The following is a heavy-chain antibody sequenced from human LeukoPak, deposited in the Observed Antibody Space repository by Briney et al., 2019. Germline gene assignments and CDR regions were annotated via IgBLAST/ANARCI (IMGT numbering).Heavy chain of an antibody. Sequence: PSETLSLTCTVSGASMTSSYWSWIRQPPGKGLEWIGYIYYSGSTNYNPSLKSRVTISVDTPKNQFSLKVSSVTAADTAVYYCASGYSYGNYWGQGTLVTVSS. D-gene: IGHD5-18*01. CDR1: GASMTSSY. CDR3: ASGYSYGNY. CDR2: IYYSGST. V-gene: IGHV4-59*01. J-gene: IGHJ4*02.